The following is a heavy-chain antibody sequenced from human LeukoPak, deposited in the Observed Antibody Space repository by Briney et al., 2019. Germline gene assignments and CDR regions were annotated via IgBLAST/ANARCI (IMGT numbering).Heavy chain of an antibody. Sequence: GGSLRLSCAASGFTFSGSGMHWVCQAPGKRLEWVTFIRYDGSNKYYTDSVKGRFTISRDNSKNTLYLQMDSLRAEDTAVYYCARDYDFWSGYYSPTRGYFGYWGQGTPVTVSS. V-gene: IGHV3-30*02. CDR1: GFTFSGSG. J-gene: IGHJ4*02. CDR3: ARDYDFWSGYYSPTRGYFGY. CDR2: IRYDGSNK. D-gene: IGHD3-3*01.